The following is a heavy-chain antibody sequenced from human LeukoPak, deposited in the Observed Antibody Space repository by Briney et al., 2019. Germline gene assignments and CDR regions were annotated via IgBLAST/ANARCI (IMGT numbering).Heavy chain of an antibody. Sequence: GGSLRLSCTASGFTFSDYAMSWVRQAPGKGLEWVSAIGGSSDFTYYAEYVKGRFTTSRDNSKETLYLQMNSLRAEDTAVYYCAKADRGWGVISKDWGQGTLVTVSS. V-gene: IGHV3-23*01. CDR3: AKADRGWGVISKD. J-gene: IGHJ4*02. D-gene: IGHD3-10*01. CDR2: IGGSSDFT. CDR1: GFTFSDYA.